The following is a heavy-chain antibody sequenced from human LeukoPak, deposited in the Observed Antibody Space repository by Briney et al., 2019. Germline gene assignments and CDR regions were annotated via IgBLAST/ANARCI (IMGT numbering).Heavy chain of an antibody. J-gene: IGHJ6*03. CDR2: IRYDGSNK. CDR1: AFTFSIYD. D-gene: IGHD6-13*01. CDR3: AKVLKTNSSSWGNYYYYYMDV. V-gene: IGHV3-30*02. Sequence: GGSLRLSCAASAFTFSIYDMSWVRQAPGKGLEWVAFIRYDGSNKYYADSVKGRFTISRDNSKNTLYLQMNSLRAEDTAVYYCAKVLKTNSSSWGNYYYYYMDVWGKGTTVTISS.